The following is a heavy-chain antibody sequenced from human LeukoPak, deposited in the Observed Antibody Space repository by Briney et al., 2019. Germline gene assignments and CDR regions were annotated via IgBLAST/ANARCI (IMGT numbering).Heavy chain of an antibody. D-gene: IGHD2-2*01. Sequence: SETLSLTCIASGGPVSYYYWSWIRQPPGKGLEWIGYVYYRRGTHYNAPLKSRLTISVDTSMNQFSLKLSSVTAADTAVYYCARHADNEVVRYGFDPWGQGTLVSVSS. CDR1: GGPVSYYY. J-gene: IGHJ5*02. CDR3: ARHADNEVVRYGFDP. CDR2: VYYRRGT. V-gene: IGHV4-59*08.